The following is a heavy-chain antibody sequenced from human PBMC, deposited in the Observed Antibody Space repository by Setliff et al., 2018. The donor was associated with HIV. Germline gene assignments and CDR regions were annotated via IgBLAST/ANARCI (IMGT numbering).Heavy chain of an antibody. CDR3: ASARIPTGGVSTSLDF. CDR1: GFTFNNFA. J-gene: IGHJ4*02. CDR2: VDWAGDVT. V-gene: IGHV3-9*01. Sequence: PGGSLRLSCEGSGFTFNNFAMHWVRQSPGKGLEWVAGVDWAGDVTAYGDFAKGRCTISRDNSKSTLYLQLSSLRPEDTAVYYCASARIPTGGVSTSLDFWGLGTLVTVSS. D-gene: IGHD2-15*01.